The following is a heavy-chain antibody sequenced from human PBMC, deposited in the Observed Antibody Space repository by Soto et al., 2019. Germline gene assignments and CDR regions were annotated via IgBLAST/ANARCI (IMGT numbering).Heavy chain of an antibody. CDR1: GGSMSSSSFS. Sequence: SETLSLTCTVSGGSMSSSSFSGGCIRQPTGKGLEWIGSIYYSGSTYYNPSLKSRVTISVDTSKTPFSLKRSSVTASVTAVYYCARPRIAVAGTGWFDPWGQGTLVTSPQ. CDR3: ARPRIAVAGTGWFDP. J-gene: IGHJ5*02. V-gene: IGHV4-39*01. CDR2: IYYSGST. D-gene: IGHD6-19*01.